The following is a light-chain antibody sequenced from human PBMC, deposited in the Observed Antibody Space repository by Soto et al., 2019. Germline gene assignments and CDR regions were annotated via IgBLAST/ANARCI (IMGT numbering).Light chain of an antibody. V-gene: IGLV2-14*01. CDR2: EVS. Sequence: QSALTQPASVSGSPGQSITISCTGTSSDVGGYNYVSWYQQHPGKAPKLMIYEVSNRHSGVSNRFSGSKSGNTASLTISGLQAEVEADYYCSSYTSSSTLVFGGGTKLTVL. J-gene: IGLJ2*01. CDR1: SSDVGGYNY. CDR3: SSYTSSSTLV.